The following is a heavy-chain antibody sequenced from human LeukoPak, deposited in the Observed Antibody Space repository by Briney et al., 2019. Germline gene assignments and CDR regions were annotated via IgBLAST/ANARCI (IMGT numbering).Heavy chain of an antibody. V-gene: IGHV1-2*02. Sequence: ASVKVSCKASGYTFTGYYMHWVRQAPGQGLEWMGWINPNSGGTNYAQKFQGRVTMTRDTSISTAYMELNSLRAEDTAVYYCAREAAGYSSGWPDYWGQGTLVTVSS. CDR1: GYTFTGYY. CDR3: AREAAGYSSGWPDY. D-gene: IGHD6-19*01. CDR2: INPNSGGT. J-gene: IGHJ4*02.